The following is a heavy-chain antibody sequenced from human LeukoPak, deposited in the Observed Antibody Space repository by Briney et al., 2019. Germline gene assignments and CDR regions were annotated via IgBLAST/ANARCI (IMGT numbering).Heavy chain of an antibody. D-gene: IGHD4-17*01. Sequence: NPPETPSLTCAVYGGSFSGYYWSWIRQPPGKGLEWIGEINHSGSTNYNPSLNSRDTISVDTSKNQFSLQLSSVTAADTAVYYCARGRDDTVTTYLYSYYGMDVWGQGTTVTVSS. CDR2: INHSGST. CDR1: GGSFSGYY. V-gene: IGHV4-34*01. J-gene: IGHJ6*02. CDR3: ARGRDDTVTTYLYSYYGMDV.